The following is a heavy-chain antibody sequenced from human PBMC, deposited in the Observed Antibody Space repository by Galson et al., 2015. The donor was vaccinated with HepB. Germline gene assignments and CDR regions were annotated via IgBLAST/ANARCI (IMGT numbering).Heavy chain of an antibody. Sequence: SVKVSCKASGGTFSSYAISWVRQAPGQGLEWMGGIIPIFGIANYAQKFQGRVTITADKSTSTAYMEPSSLRSEDTAVYYCARDRGSFVVVPAAMDAYYYYGMDVWGQGTTVTVSS. CDR2: IIPIFGIA. D-gene: IGHD2-2*01. CDR1: GGTFSSYA. CDR3: ARDRGSFVVVPAAMDAYYYYGMDV. J-gene: IGHJ6*02. V-gene: IGHV1-69*10.